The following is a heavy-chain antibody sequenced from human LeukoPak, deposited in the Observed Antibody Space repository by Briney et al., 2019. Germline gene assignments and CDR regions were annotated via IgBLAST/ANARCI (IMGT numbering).Heavy chain of an antibody. V-gene: IGHV4-39*01. CDR2: IYYSGST. CDR3: ARLAAHDYGDYLDY. D-gene: IGHD4-17*01. J-gene: IGHJ4*02. CDR1: GGSISSSSYY. Sequence: KPSETLSLTCTVSGGSISSSSYYWGWIRQPPGKGLEWIGSIYYSGSTYYNPSLKSRVTISVDASKNQFSLKLSSVTAADTAVYYCARLAAHDYGDYLDYWGQGTLVTVSS.